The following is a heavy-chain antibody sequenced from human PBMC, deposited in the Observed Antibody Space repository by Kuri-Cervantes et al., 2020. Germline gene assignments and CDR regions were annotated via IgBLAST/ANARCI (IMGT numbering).Heavy chain of an antibody. Sequence: GESLKISCLASGFTLSRNWMHWVRQAPGKGLVWVSRSNSDGSRISFADSVKGRFTISRDSAKNTLYLQMNSLRAEDTAVYYCARDGDTSNWPRRWFDPWGQGTLVTVSS. D-gene: IGHD6-13*01. CDR3: ARDGDTSNWPRRWFDP. J-gene: IGHJ5*02. CDR1: GFTLSRNW. V-gene: IGHV3-74*01. CDR2: SNSDGSRI.